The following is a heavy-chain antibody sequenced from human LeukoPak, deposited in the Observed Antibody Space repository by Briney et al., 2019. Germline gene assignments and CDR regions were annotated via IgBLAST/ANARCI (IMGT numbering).Heavy chain of an antibody. CDR1: GYTFTGYY. CDR2: INPNSGGT. Sequence: ASVKVSCKASGYTFTGYYMHWVRQAPGQGLEWMGRINPNSGGTNYAQKFQGRVTMTRDTSTSTAYMELSRLRSDDRAVYYCARARSLGRFDPWGQGTLVTVSS. J-gene: IGHJ5*02. CDR3: ARARSLGRFDP. V-gene: IGHV1-2*06.